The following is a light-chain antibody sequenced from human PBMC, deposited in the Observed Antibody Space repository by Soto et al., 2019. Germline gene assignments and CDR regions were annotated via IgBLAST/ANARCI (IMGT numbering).Light chain of an antibody. CDR2: DVS. Sequence: QSALTQPASVSGSPGQSITISCTGTSSDVGGSNYVSWYQQHPGKAPKLMIYDVSNRPSGVSTRFSGSKSGNTASLTISGLQAADEADYYCCSYSSSSALYVFGTGTKLTVL. CDR3: CSYSSSSALYV. J-gene: IGLJ1*01. CDR1: SSDVGGSNY. V-gene: IGLV2-14*03.